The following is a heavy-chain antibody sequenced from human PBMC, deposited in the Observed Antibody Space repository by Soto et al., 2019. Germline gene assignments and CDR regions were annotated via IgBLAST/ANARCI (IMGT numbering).Heavy chain of an antibody. V-gene: IGHV4-61*01. Sequence: SETLSLTCTVSGGSVSSGSYYWSWIRQPPGKGLEWIGYIYYSGSTNYNPSLKSRVTISVDTSKNQFSLKLSSVTAADTAVYYCARGGTQGYCSGGSCYLPSYWGQGTLVTVSS. D-gene: IGHD2-15*01. CDR2: IYYSGST. J-gene: IGHJ4*02. CDR1: GGSVSSGSYY. CDR3: ARGGTQGYCSGGSCYLPSY.